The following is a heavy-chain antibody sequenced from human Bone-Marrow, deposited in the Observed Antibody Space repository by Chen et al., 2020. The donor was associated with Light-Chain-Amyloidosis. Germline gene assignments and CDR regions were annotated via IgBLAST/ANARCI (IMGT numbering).Heavy chain of an antibody. CDR3: ARRRDGYNFDY. V-gene: IGHV5-51*01. J-gene: IGHJ4*02. D-gene: IGHD5-12*01. CDR1: GSTLPNYW. CDR2: IYPDDSDA. Sequence: VQLEQSGPLVKKPGESLKTTCKGTGSTLPNYWIGWVRQMPGKGLEWMGVIYPDDSDARYSPSFEGQVTISADKSITTAYLQWRSLKASDTAMYYCARRRDGYNFDYWGQGTLVTVSS.